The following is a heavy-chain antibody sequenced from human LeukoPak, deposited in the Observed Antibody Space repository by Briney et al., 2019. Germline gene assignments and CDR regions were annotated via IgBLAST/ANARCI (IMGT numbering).Heavy chain of an antibody. CDR3: ARERRIPIFSRLLEYMDV. V-gene: IGHV3-9*01. J-gene: IGHJ6*03. CDR1: GFTFDDYA. CDR2: ISWNGGSL. D-gene: IGHD3-3*01. Sequence: PGGSLRLSCAAPGFTFDDYAMHWVRQAPGKGLEWVSAISWNGGSLAYADSVKGRFTISRDNSKNTLYLQMNSLRAEDTAVYYCARERRIPIFSRLLEYMDVWGKGTTVTVSS.